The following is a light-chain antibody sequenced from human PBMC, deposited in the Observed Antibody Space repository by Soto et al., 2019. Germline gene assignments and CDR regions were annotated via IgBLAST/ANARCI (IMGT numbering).Light chain of an antibody. CDR2: RDN. Sequence: QSVLTQPPSVSGTPGQRVTISCSGGISNIATNYVHWFQQLPGTAPKVLSNRDNQRPSGVPDRFSGSKSGTSASLAISGLRSEDEAESYCAAWDDTVRSYVFGTGTKVTVL. CDR1: ISNIATNY. V-gene: IGLV1-47*01. J-gene: IGLJ1*01. CDR3: AAWDDTVRSYV.